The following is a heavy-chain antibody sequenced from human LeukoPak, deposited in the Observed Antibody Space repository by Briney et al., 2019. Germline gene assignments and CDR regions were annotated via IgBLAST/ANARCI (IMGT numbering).Heavy chain of an antibody. CDR2: IYYSGST. D-gene: IGHD6-19*01. CDR1: GGSISSYY. CDR3: ARVGPAKYSSGWGWFDH. J-gene: IGHJ5*02. Sequence: SETLSLTCTVSGGSISSYYWSWIRQPPGKGLEWIGYIYYSGSTNSNPSLKSRFTISVDTSKTQFSLKLSSVTAADTAVYYCARVGPAKYSSGWGWFDHWGQGTLVTVSS. V-gene: IGHV4-59*01.